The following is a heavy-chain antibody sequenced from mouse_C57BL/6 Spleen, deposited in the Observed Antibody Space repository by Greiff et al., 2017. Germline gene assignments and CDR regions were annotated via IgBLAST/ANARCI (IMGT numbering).Heavy chain of an antibody. CDR3: ARWHYDSSRGYAMDY. J-gene: IGHJ4*01. CDR1: GYTFTGYW. CDR2: IIPRNGGT. V-gene: IGHV1-53*01. Sequence: QVQLQQPGPELVKPGASVTLSCKASGYTFTGYWMHWVKQRPGQGLDWIGNIIPRNGGTNSIEKFKSKAPLTADKSSSTAYMPLSSLTSEDSAVYYCARWHYDSSRGYAMDYWGQGTSGTGSS. D-gene: IGHD1-1*01.